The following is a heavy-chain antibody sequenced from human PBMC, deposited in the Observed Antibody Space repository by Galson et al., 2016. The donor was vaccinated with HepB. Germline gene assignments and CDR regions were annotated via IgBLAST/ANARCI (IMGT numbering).Heavy chain of an antibody. CDR1: GFTFSSYA. D-gene: IGHD6-19*01. V-gene: IGHV3-23*01. Sequence: SLRLSCAASGFTFSSYAMSWVRQAPGKGLEWVSVISGSGASTYYADSVKGRFTISRDNSKNTLYLQVNSLRVEDTALYYCAKDSPYSSGWSTYWGQGTLVTVSS. CDR3: AKDSPYSSGWSTY. CDR2: ISGSGAST. J-gene: IGHJ4*02.